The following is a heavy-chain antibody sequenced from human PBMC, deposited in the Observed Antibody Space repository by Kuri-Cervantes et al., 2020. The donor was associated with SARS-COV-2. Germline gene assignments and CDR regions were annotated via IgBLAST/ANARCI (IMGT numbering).Heavy chain of an antibody. D-gene: IGHD3/OR15-3a*01. J-gene: IGHJ5*02. CDR1: GESFIGYY. V-gene: IGHV4-34*01. CDR2: INHSGST. Sequence: SETLSLTCAVYGESFIGYYWSWVRQPPGKGLEWIGDINHSGSTNYNPSLKSRVTISLDTSKNQFSLKLSSVTAADTAVYYCARGPLFDDFGLSTWGQGTLVTVSS. CDR3: ARGPLFDDFGLST.